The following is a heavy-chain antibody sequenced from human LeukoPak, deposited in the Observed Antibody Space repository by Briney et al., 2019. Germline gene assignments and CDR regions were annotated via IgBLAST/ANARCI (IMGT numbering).Heavy chain of an antibody. CDR1: GFTFSSYW. J-gene: IGHJ6*03. CDR2: IRYDGSNK. Sequence: PGGSLRLSCAASGFTFSSYWMHWVRQAPGKGLEWVAFIRYDGSNKYYADSVRGRFTISRDNSKNTLYLQMNSLRAEDTAVYFCAKGSKAVLFTRDHYMDVWGKGTTVTISS. V-gene: IGHV3-30*02. D-gene: IGHD6-19*01. CDR3: AKGSKAVLFTRDHYMDV.